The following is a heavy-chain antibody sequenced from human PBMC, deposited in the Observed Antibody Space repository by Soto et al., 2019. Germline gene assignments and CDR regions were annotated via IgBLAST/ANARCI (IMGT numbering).Heavy chain of an antibody. V-gene: IGHV1-69*01. CDR2: IIPMYGPA. J-gene: IGHJ5*02. CDR3: VKVSSMVRGVIDYWFDP. CDR1: GGTFSSYA. D-gene: IGHD3-10*01. Sequence: QVQLVQSGAEVKKPGSSVKVSCKASGGTFSSYAINWVRQAPGQGLEWMGGIIPMYGPAKYAQKFQGRVTITADESTSTAYMHLSSLRSEDTAVYYCVKVSSMVRGVIDYWFDPWGQGTLVTVSS.